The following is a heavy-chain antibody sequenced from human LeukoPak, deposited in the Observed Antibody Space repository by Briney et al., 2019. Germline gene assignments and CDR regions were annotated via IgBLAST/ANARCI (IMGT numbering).Heavy chain of an antibody. D-gene: IGHD4-17*01. J-gene: IGHJ4*02. V-gene: IGHV4-59*08. CDR2: IYYSNT. CDR3: ARLKYGDYGLYYFDY. Sequence: SETLSLTCTVSGGSISSYYWSWIRQPPGKGLESIGYIYYSNTNYNPSLKSRVTISVDTSKNQFSLKLSSVTAADTAVYHCARLKYGDYGLYYFDYWGQGTLVTVSS. CDR1: GGSISSYY.